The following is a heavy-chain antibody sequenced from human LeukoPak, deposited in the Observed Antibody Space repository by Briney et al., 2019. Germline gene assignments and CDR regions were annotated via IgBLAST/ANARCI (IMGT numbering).Heavy chain of an antibody. CDR2: INPSGGST. CDR3: AREVVAATYLDY. CDR1: GYTFTSYY. V-gene: IGHV1-46*01. D-gene: IGHD2-15*01. Sequence: ASVKVSCKASGYTFTSYYMHWVRQAPGQGLXWMGIINPSGGSTSYAQKFQGRVTMTRDTSTSTVYMELSSLRSEDTAVYYCAREVVAATYLDYWGQGTLVTVSS. J-gene: IGHJ4*02.